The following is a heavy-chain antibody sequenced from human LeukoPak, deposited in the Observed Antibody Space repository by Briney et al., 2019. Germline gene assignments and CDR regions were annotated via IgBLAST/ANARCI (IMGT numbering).Heavy chain of an antibody. J-gene: IGHJ5*01. V-gene: IGHV3-23*01. Sequence: PGGSLRLSCAASGFTFSSYAMSWVRQAPGKGLEWVSLISGSGGTTYYADSVKGRFTISRDNSKNTLSLQMNSLRVEDTAIYYCARLSSGWYDSWGQGTLVTVSS. CDR1: GFTFSSYA. D-gene: IGHD6-19*01. CDR3: ARLSSGWYDS. CDR2: ISGSGGTT.